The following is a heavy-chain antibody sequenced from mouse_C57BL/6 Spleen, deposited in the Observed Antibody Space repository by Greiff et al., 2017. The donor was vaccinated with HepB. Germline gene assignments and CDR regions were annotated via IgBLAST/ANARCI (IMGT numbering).Heavy chain of an antibody. CDR2: IYPGSGNT. J-gene: IGHJ2*01. CDR3: ARRGTVVASYYFDY. Sequence: VKLQESGAELVRPGASVKLSCKASGYTFTDYYINWVKQRPGQGLEWIARIYPGSGNTYYNEKFKGKATLTAEKSSSTAYMQLSSLTSEDSAVYFCARRGTVVASYYFDYWGQGTTLTVSS. CDR1: GYTFTDYY. V-gene: IGHV1-76*01. D-gene: IGHD1-1*01.